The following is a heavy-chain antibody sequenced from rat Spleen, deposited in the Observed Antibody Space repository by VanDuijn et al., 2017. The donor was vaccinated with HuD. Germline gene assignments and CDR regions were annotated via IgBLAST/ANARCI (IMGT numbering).Heavy chain of an antibody. CDR2: ISYDGLGT. CDR1: GFTFTDYY. Sequence: EVQLVESDGGLVQPGRSLKLSCVASGFTFTDYYMAWVRQAPTKGLEWVAIISYDGLGTYYRDSVKGRFTISRDIAKSTLYLQMDSLRSEDTATYYCARRYDFDYWGQGVMVTVSS. V-gene: IGHV5-29*01. CDR3: ARRYDFDY. J-gene: IGHJ2*01. D-gene: IGHD2-1*01.